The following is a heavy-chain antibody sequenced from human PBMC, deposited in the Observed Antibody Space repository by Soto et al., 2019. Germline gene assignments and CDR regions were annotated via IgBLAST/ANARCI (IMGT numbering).Heavy chain of an antibody. Sequence: GGYLRLSYAASGFTFSDYYMSWIRQAPGKGLEWVSYISSSGSTIYYADSVKGRFTISRDNAKNSLYLQMNSLRAEDTAVYYCGRAYDFWSGYYNFDAWGQRCLVTVSS. CDR1: GFTFSDYY. V-gene: IGHV3-11*01. CDR3: GRAYDFWSGYYNFDA. J-gene: IGHJ4*02. D-gene: IGHD3-3*01. CDR2: ISSSGSTI.